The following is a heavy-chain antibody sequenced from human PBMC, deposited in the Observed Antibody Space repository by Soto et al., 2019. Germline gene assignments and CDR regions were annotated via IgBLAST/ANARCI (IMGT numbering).Heavy chain of an antibody. Sequence: SETLSLTCTVSGGSISSGDYYWSWIRQPPGKGLEWIGYIYYSGSSNYNPSLKSRVTISVDTSKNQFSLNLSSVTAADTAVYYCARSSLPTIFDDYWGQGTLVTVSS. CDR1: GGSISSGDYY. CDR2: IYYSGSS. J-gene: IGHJ4*02. CDR3: ARSSLPTIFDDY. D-gene: IGHD3-3*01. V-gene: IGHV4-30-4*01.